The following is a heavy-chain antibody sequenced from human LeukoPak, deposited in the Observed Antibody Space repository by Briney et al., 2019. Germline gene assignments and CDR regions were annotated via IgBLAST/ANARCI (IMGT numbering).Heavy chain of an antibody. V-gene: IGHV3-53*01. CDR1: GFSVSSNF. CDR2: IYSIGST. D-gene: IGHD3-10*01. Sequence: GGSLRLSCATSGFSVSSNFMSWVRQAPGKGLEWVSVIYSIGSTYYTDSVKGRFTISRDNSKSTVYLQMDSLKAEDTAVYYCVRDSDSFGFDHWGQGTLVTVSS. J-gene: IGHJ4*02. CDR3: VRDSDSFGFDH.